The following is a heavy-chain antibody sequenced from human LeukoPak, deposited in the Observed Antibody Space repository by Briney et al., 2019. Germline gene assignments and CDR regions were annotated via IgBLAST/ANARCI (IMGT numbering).Heavy chain of an antibody. CDR3: AKRDGYNSNPLKD. V-gene: IGHV3-23*01. J-gene: IGHJ4*02. CDR1: GFTFSSYA. D-gene: IGHD5-24*01. Sequence: PGGSLRLSCAASGFTFSSYAMSWVRQAPGKGLEWVSAISGSGSSTYYADSVKGRFTISRDNSKNTLYLQMNSLRAEDTALYYCAKRDGYNSNPLKDWGQGTLVRLL. CDR2: ISGSGSST.